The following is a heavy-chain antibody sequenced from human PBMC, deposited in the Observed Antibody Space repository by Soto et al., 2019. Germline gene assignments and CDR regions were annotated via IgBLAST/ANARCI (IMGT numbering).Heavy chain of an antibody. CDR2: IIPILGIA. Sequence: SVKVSCKASGGTFSSYTISWVRQAPGQGLEWMGRIIPILGIANYAQKFQGRVTITADKSTSTAYMELSSLRSEDTAVYYCARDRSIITEFDYWGQGTLVNVSS. CDR1: GGTFSSYT. J-gene: IGHJ4*02. V-gene: IGHV1-69*04. D-gene: IGHD3-22*01. CDR3: ARDRSIITEFDY.